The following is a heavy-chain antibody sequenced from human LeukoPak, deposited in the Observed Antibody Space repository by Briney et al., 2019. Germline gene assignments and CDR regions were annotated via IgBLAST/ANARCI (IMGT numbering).Heavy chain of an antibody. J-gene: IGHJ4*02. CDR2: ISSSSSYI. D-gene: IGHD6-13*01. V-gene: IGHV3-21*01. Sequence: GGSLRLSCAASGFTFSSYSMNWVRQAPGKGLEWVSSISSSSSYIYYADSVKGRFTISRDNAKNPLYLQMNGLRAEDTAVYYCARDSIAAAGRQFDYWGQGTLVTVSS. CDR1: GFTFSSYS. CDR3: ARDSIAAAGRQFDY.